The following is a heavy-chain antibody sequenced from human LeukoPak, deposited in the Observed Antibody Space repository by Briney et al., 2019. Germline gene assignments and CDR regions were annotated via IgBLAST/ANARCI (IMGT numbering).Heavy chain of an antibody. J-gene: IGHJ4*02. CDR3: ARVPFKWGYFDY. CDR1: GYTFTSYY. V-gene: IGHV1-46*01. D-gene: IGHD7-27*01. Sequence: ASVKVSCEASGYTFTSYYMHWVRQAPGQGLEWMGIINPSGGSTSYAQKFQGRVTMTRDTSTSTVYMELSSLRSEDTAVYYCARVPFKWGYFDYWGQGTLVTVST. CDR2: INPSGGST.